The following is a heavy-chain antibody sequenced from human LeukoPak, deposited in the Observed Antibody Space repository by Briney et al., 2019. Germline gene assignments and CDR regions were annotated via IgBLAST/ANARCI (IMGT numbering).Heavy chain of an antibody. Sequence: PGEPLKISFKASGXSFTSYCIAWVRQMPGKGLEWMGVIYPDDFDTRYSPSFQGQVTISADKSISTAFLQWSSLKASDTAIYYCARHGKLSASRNWFDPWGQGTLVTVSS. V-gene: IGHV5-51*01. CDR2: IYPDDFDT. D-gene: IGHD1-26*01. CDR1: GXSFTSYC. J-gene: IGHJ5*02. CDR3: ARHGKLSASRNWFDP.